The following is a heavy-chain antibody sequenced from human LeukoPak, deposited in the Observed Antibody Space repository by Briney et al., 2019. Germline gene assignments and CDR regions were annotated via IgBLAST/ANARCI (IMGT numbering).Heavy chain of an antibody. Sequence: PGGSLRLSCAASDFTFSNYAMGWVRQAPGAGLEWVSGISGSGERTYIADSVKGRFTISRDNSKNTLYLQMNSLRAEDAAVYYCAKDARITMMVVVRGARPYYFDSWGQGTLVTVSS. CDR1: DFTFSNYA. D-gene: IGHD3-22*01. J-gene: IGHJ4*02. CDR2: ISGSGERT. CDR3: AKDARITMMVVVRGARPYYFDS. V-gene: IGHV3-23*01.